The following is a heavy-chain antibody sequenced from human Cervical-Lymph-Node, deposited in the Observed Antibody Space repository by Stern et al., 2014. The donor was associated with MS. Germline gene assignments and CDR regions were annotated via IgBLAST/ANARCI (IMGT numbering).Heavy chain of an antibody. Sequence: QLQLQESGPGLVKPSETLSLTCTVSGGSLSSYYWSWIRQPPGKRQEWIVNIYYMGGTNYNPSRTSRVTKSVDTSKNQFSLKLSSVTAADTAVYYCARGYSGWYANWYFDLWGRGTLVTVSS. D-gene: IGHD6-19*01. V-gene: IGHV4-59*01. J-gene: IGHJ2*01. CDR2: IYYMGGT. CDR3: ARGYSGWYANWYFDL. CDR1: GGSLSSYY.